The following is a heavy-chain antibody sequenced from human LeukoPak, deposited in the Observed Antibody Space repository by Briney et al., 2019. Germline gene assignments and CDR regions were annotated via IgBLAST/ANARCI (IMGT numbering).Heavy chain of an antibody. J-gene: IGHJ3*02. V-gene: IGHV1-69*04. D-gene: IGHD2-2*01. CDR1: GGTFSSYA. Sequence: SVKVSCKASGGTFSSYAISWVRQAPGQGLEWMGRIIPILGIANYAQKFQGRVTITADKSTSTAYMELSSLRSEDTAVYYCARGSPGPDCSSTSCYRDDAFDIWGQGTMVTVSS. CDR2: IIPILGIA. CDR3: ARGSPGPDCSSTSCYRDDAFDI.